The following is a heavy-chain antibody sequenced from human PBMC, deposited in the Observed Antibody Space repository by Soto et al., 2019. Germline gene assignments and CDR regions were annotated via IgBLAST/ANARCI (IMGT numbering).Heavy chain of an antibody. D-gene: IGHD6-13*01. J-gene: IGHJ4*02. CDR3: AKVKFQQLVQGSFDY. CDR1: GFTFSSYA. Sequence: GGSLRLSCAASGFTFSSYAMSWVRQAPGKGLEWVSAISGSGGSTYYADSVKGRFTISRDNSKNTLYLQMNSLRAEDTAVYYCAKVKFQQLVQGSFDYWGQGTLVTVSS. V-gene: IGHV3-23*01. CDR2: ISGSGGST.